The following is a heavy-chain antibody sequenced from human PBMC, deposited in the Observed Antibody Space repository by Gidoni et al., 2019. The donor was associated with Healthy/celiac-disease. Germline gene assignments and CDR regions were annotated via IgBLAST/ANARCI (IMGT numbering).Heavy chain of an antibody. J-gene: IGHJ4*02. Sequence: QLQLQESGPGLVKPSETLSLTCTVSGGSISSSSYYWGWIRQPPGKGLEWIGSIYYSGSTYYNPSLKSRVTISVDTSKNQFSLKLSSVTAADTAVYYCARLAAPNYYDSSGYYLDYWGQGTLVTVSS. CDR2: IYYSGST. D-gene: IGHD3-22*01. CDR3: ARLAAPNYYDSSGYYLDY. V-gene: IGHV4-39*01. CDR1: GGSISSSSYY.